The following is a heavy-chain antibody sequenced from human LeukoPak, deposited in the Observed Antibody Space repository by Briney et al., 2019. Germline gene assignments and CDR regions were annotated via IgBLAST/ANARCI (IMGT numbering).Heavy chain of an antibody. CDR3: ARDVALDY. CDR1: GYTFTDYY. J-gene: IGHJ4*02. D-gene: IGHD5-12*01. CDR2: IGPKSADT. Sequence: ASVKVSCKASGYTFTDYYIHWVRQAPGQGLEWMTYIGPKSADTHYAQKFQGRVTMTLDTSISTAYMELKWLTADDTAVYYCARDVALDYWGQGTLVTVSS. V-gene: IGHV1-2*02.